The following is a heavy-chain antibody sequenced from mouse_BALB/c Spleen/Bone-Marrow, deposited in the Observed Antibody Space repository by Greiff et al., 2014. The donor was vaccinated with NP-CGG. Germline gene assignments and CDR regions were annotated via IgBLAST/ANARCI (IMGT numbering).Heavy chain of an antibody. CDR3: ARSRFPDYGSSPFDY. J-gene: IGHJ2*01. CDR2: ISSGSSTI. V-gene: IGHV5-17*02. Sequence: DVQLVESGGGLVQPGGSRKLSCAASGFTFSSFGMHWVRQAPEKGLEWVAYISSGSSTIYYADTVKGRFTISRDNPKNILFLQMTSLRSEDTAMYYCARSRFPDYGSSPFDYWGQGTTLTVSS. CDR1: GFTFSSFG. D-gene: IGHD1-1*01.